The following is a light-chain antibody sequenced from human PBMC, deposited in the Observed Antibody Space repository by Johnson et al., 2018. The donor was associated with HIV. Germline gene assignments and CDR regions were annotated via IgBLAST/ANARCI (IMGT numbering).Light chain of an antibody. CDR3: GTWDSSLTVYV. CDR2: DNN. CDR1: SSNVGNNY. Sequence: QSVLTQPPSVSAAPVQKVTISCSGSSSNVGNNYVSWFQQLPGTAPKLLIYDNNERPSGIPDRFSGSKSGTSATLGITGLQTGDEADYYCGTWDSSLTVYVFGTGTKVTVL. J-gene: IGLJ1*01. V-gene: IGLV1-51*01.